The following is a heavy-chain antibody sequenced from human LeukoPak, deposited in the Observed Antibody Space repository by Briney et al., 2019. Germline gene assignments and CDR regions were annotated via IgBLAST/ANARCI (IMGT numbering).Heavy chain of an antibody. CDR1: GYTFTSYD. V-gene: IGHV1-18*01. Sequence: ASVKVSCKASGYTFTSYDISWVRQAPGQGLEWMGWISAYNGNTNYAQKLQGRVTMTTDTSTSTAYMELRSLRSDDTAVYYCARVGDSSGYYPLDYWGQGTLVTVSS. D-gene: IGHD3-22*01. CDR2: ISAYNGNT. J-gene: IGHJ4*02. CDR3: ARVGDSSGYYPLDY.